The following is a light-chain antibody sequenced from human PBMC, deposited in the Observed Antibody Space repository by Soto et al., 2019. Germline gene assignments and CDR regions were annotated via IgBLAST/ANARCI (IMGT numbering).Light chain of an antibody. CDR1: SSDVGGYNY. Sequence: QSALTQPASVSGSPRQSITISCTGTSSDVGGYNYVSWYQQHPGKAPKLMIYDVSNRPSGVSNRFSGSKSGNTASLTISGLQAEDEAYYYCSSYTSSSTLYVVGTGTKLTVL. J-gene: IGLJ1*01. CDR2: DVS. CDR3: SSYTSSSTLYV. V-gene: IGLV2-14*01.